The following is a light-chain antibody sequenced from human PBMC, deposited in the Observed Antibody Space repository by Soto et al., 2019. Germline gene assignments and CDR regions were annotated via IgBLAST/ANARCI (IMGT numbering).Light chain of an antibody. Sequence: IQITPSPSTLSASVGDRVTITCRASQSVSDWLAWYQQKPGKAPKLLIYDASRLESAVPSRFSGSGSQTEFTLTISSLHPDDFATYYCHQYNSYTWTFGQGTKVDIK. CDR3: HQYNSYTWT. V-gene: IGKV1-5*01. CDR1: QSVSDW. J-gene: IGKJ1*01. CDR2: DAS.